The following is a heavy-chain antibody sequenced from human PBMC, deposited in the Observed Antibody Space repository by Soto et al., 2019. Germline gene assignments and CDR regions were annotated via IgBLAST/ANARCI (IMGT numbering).Heavy chain of an antibody. CDR2: IYYSGST. J-gene: IGHJ4*02. V-gene: IGHV4-59*01. D-gene: IGHD4-17*01. CDR3: AKASTVTSYYYFDY. CDR1: GGSISSYY. Sequence: KTSETLSLTCTVSGGSISSYYWSWIRQPPGKGLEWIGYIYYSGSTNYNPSLKSRVTISVDTSKNQFSLKLSSVTAADTAVYYCAKASTVTSYYYFDYWGQGTLVTVSS.